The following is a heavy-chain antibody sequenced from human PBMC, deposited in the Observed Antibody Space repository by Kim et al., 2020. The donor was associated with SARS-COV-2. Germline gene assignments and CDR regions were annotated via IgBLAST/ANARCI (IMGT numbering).Heavy chain of an antibody. CDR2: INSDGKKT. J-gene: IGHJ6*02. CDR3: AKGPERGTMDG. V-gene: IGHV3-23*01. Sequence: GGSLRLSCAASGFTFNKHPMTWVRQAPGKGLELVSSINSDGKKTYYADSVKGRFTISRDNSKNTLDLQTNSPRAEDTAVYYCAKGPERGTMDGWGQGTTVTVSS. D-gene: IGHD3-16*01. CDR1: GFTFNKHP.